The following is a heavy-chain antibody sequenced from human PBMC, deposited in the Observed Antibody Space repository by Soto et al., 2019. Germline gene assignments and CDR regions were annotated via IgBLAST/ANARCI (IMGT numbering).Heavy chain of an antibody. Sequence: PGESLKISCKGSGYSFTSYWIGWVRQMPGKGLEWMGIIYPGDSDTRYSPSFQGQVTISADKSISTAYLQWSSLKASDTAMYYCGGEMLARSNHHHYGRAVGGQGTTVTVSS. J-gene: IGHJ6*02. V-gene: IGHV5-51*01. CDR2: IYPGDSDT. D-gene: IGHD3-10*01. CDR3: GGEMLARSNHHHYGRAV. CDR1: GYSFTSYW.